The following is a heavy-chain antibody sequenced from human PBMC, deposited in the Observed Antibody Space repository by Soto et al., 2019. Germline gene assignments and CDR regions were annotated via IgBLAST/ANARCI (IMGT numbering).Heavy chain of an antibody. V-gene: IGHV1-69*04. CDR2: IIPILGIA. J-gene: IGHJ5*02. CDR3: ARDYYDSSGYSNWFDP. Sequence: GASVKVSCKASGGTFSSYTISWVRQAPGQGLEWMGRIIPILGIANYAQKFQGRVTITADKSTSTAYMELSSLRSDDTAVYYCARDYYDSSGYSNWFDPWGQGTLVTVSS. CDR1: GGTFSSYT. D-gene: IGHD3-22*01.